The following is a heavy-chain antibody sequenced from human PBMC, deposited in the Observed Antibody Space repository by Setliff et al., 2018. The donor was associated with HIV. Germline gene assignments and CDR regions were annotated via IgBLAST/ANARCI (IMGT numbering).Heavy chain of an antibody. CDR2: MYHTGST. J-gene: IGHJ5*02. V-gene: IGHV4-38-2*01. D-gene: IGHD6-6*01. CDR1: GYSISSGCY. Sequence: PSETLSLTCAVSGYSISSGCYWGWIRQPPGKGLEWIGSMYHTGSTHYNPSLQSRVTISVDKSKSQFSLKLNSVTAADTAVYYCARVSRGGSSPGWFDPWGQGTLVTVSS. CDR3: ARVSRGGSSPGWFDP.